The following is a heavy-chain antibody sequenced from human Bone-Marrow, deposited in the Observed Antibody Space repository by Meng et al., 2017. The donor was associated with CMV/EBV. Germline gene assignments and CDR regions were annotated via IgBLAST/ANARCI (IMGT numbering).Heavy chain of an antibody. J-gene: IGHJ5*02. Sequence: ASGFIFANYAMTWVRQAPGRGLEWVSTMDGSGENAYNADSVKGRFSISRDKSKSTVYLQMDSLRVDDTAVYYCARDWAKTVTGLLQSWGQGTLVTVSS. CDR2: MDGSGENA. CDR3: ARDWAKTVTGLLQS. D-gene: IGHD3-3*01. V-gene: IGHV3-23*01. CDR1: GFIFANYA.